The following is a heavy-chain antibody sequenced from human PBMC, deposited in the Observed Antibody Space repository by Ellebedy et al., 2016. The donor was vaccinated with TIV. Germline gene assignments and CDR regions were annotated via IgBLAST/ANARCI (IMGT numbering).Heavy chain of an antibody. V-gene: IGHV3-30*14. Sequence: PGGSLRLSCAASGLTFRSYDVHWVRQAPGKGLEWVAAISYAGTNKEYADSVKGRFTISRDNSKNTMFLQMSSLRAEDTALYYCAVVAGSWYFDLWGRGTLVTVSS. CDR1: GLTFRSYD. CDR3: AVVAGSWYFDL. J-gene: IGHJ2*01. CDR2: ISYAGTNK. D-gene: IGHD6-19*01.